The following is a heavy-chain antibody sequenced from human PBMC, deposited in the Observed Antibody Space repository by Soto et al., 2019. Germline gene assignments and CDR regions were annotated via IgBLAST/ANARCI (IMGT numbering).Heavy chain of an antibody. Sequence: GGSLRLSCAASGFTVSSNYMSWVRQAPGKGLEWVSVIYSGGSTYYADSVKGRFTISRDNSKNTLYLQMNSLRAEDTAVYYCARDSLVRGVTQFDYWGQGTLVTVSS. V-gene: IGHV3-66*01. CDR1: GFTVSSNY. CDR2: IYSGGST. J-gene: IGHJ4*02. CDR3: ARDSLVRGVTQFDY. D-gene: IGHD3-10*01.